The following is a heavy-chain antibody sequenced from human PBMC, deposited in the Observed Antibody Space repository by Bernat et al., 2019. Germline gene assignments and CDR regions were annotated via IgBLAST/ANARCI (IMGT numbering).Heavy chain of an antibody. CDR1: GFTFGDYA. CDR3: TRYPRYYYDSSGYSPPFDY. J-gene: IGHJ4*02. Sequence: VQLVESGGGLVKPGGSLRLSCAASGFTFGDYAMSWFRQAPGKGLEWVGFIRSKAYGGTTEYAASVKGRFTISRDDSKSIAYLQMNSLKTEDTAVYYCTRYPRYYYDSSGYSPPFDYWGQGTLVTVSS. D-gene: IGHD3-22*01. CDR2: IRSKAYGGTT. V-gene: IGHV3-49*05.